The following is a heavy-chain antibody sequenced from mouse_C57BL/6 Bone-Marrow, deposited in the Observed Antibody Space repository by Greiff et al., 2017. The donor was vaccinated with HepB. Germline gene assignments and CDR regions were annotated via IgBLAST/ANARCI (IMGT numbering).Heavy chain of an antibody. V-gene: IGHV1-5*01. CDR3: TRESLYGYDGFAY. D-gene: IGHD2-2*01. J-gene: IGHJ3*01. Sequence: EVQLQQSGTVLARPGASVKMSCKTSGYTFTSYWMHWVKQRPGQGLEWIGAIYPGNSDTSYNQKFKGKAKLTAVTSASTAYMELSSLTNEDSAVYYCTRESLYGYDGFAYWGQGTLVTVSA. CDR1: GYTFTSYW. CDR2: IYPGNSDT.